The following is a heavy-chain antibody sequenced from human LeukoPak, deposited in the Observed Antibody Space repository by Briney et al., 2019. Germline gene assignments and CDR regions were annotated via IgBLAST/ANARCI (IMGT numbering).Heavy chain of an antibody. CDR2: MNFNSGNT. Sequence: ASVKVSCKASGYTFPNYDINWVRQATGQGLEWVGWMNFNSGNTGYAQKFQGRVTMTRNTAISTVYMELSSLRSEDTAVYYCARHPPDYYDSSGYYFPFDPWGQGTLVTVSS. V-gene: IGHV1-8*01. CDR3: ARHPPDYYDSSGYYFPFDP. J-gene: IGHJ5*02. CDR1: GYTFPNYD. D-gene: IGHD3-22*01.